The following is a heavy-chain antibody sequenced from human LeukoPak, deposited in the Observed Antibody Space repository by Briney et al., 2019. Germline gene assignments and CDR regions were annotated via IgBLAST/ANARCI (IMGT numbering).Heavy chain of an antibody. J-gene: IGHJ4*02. CDR3: AKEASHPPGEYSYGYTYYFDY. CDR2: ISWNSGSI. CDR1: GFTFDDYA. V-gene: IGHV3-9*01. Sequence: GGSLRLSCAASGFTFDDYAMHWVRQAPGKGLEWVSGISWNSGSIGYADSVKGRFTISRDNAKNSLYLQMNSLRAEDTALYYCAKEASHPPGEYSYGYTYYFDYWGQGTLVTVSS. D-gene: IGHD5-18*01.